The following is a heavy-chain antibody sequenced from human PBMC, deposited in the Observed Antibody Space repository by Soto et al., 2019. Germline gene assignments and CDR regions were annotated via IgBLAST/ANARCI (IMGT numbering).Heavy chain of an antibody. Sequence: EVQLLESGGGLVKPGGPLGLSFVASGFTFGTFAMSWVRQPPGQGLDWVSTISGGDTTQYAESVKGRFTISRDKAKNTLYLQMNTLRVEDTAVYYCAPGWDMATFWTDWGQGTLVTVSS. D-gene: IGHD3-3*01. CDR2: ISGGDTT. V-gene: IGHV3-23*01. CDR1: GFTFGTFA. J-gene: IGHJ4*02. CDR3: APGWDMATFWTD.